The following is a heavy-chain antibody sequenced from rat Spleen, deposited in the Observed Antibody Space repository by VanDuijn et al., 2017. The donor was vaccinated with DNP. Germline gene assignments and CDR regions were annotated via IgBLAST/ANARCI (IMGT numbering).Heavy chain of an antibody. J-gene: IGHJ2*01. Sequence: EVQLVESGGGLVQPGNSLKLSCAASGFTFSDYAMAWVRQSPKKGLEWVATIIYDGSNTYYRDSVKGRFTISRDNAKSTLYLQMYSLRSEDTATYYCATHTPYSPFDYWGQGVMVTVSS. CDR3: ATHTPYSPFDY. V-gene: IGHV5S10*01. CDR2: IIYDGSNT. CDR1: GFTFSDYA. D-gene: IGHD1-7*01.